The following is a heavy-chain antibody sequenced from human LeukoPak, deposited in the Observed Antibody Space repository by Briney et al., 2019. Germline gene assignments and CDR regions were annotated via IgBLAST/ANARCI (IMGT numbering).Heavy chain of an antibody. D-gene: IGHD3-10*01. Sequence: ASVKVSCKASGGTFSSYAISWVRQAPGQGLEWMGRIIPIFGTANYAQKFQGRVTITTDESTSTAYMELSSQRSEDTAVYYCARERDYYGSGSYYNPRWFDYWGQGTLVTVSS. CDR2: IIPIFGTA. CDR1: GGTFSSYA. V-gene: IGHV1-69*05. J-gene: IGHJ4*02. CDR3: ARERDYYGSGSYYNPRWFDY.